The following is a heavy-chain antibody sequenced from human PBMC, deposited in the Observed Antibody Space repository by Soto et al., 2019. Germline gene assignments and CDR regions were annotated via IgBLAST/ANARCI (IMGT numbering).Heavy chain of an antibody. CDR2: ISGSGGST. CDR3: AMAYDSSGYYQYYFDY. Sequence: LRLSCAASGFTFSSGFTFSSYAMSWVRQAPGKGLEWVSAISGSGGSTYYSDSVKGRFTISRDNSKNTLYLQMNSLRAEDTVVYHCAMAYDSSGYYQYYFDYWGQGTLVTVSS. V-gene: IGHV3-23*01. D-gene: IGHD3-22*01. CDR1: GFTFSSGFTFSSYA. J-gene: IGHJ4*02.